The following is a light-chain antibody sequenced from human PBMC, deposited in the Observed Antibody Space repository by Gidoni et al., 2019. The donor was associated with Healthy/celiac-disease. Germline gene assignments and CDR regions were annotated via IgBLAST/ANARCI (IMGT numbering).Light chain of an antibody. CDR3: QQSYSTPLYT. CDR1: QSISSY. J-gene: IGKJ2*01. Sequence: DIQMTQSPSSLSASVGDRVTITCRASQSISSYLNWYQQKPGKAPKLQIYAASSLQSGVPSRFSGSGSGTDFTLTISSLQPEDFATYYCQQSYSTPLYTFXQXTKLEIK. CDR2: AAS. V-gene: IGKV1-39*01.